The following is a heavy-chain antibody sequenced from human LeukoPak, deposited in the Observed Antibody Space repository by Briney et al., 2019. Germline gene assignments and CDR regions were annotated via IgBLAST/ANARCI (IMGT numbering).Heavy chain of an antibody. CDR2: IYTSGST. J-gene: IGHJ4*02. D-gene: IGHD6-19*01. CDR1: GGSISSYY. V-gene: IGHV4-4*07. CDR3: ARDLSHSGWYQEGY. Sequence: SETLSLTCTVSGGSISSYYWSWIRQPAGKGLEWIGRIYTSGSTNYNPSLKSRVTMSVDTSKNQFSLKLTSVPAADTAVYYCARDLSHSGWYQEGYWGQGTLVTVSS.